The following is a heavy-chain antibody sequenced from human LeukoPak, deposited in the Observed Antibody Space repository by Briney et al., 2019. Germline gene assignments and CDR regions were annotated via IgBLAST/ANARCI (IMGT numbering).Heavy chain of an antibody. CDR1: GLSVSSSY. CDR2: IYSDGRT. J-gene: IGHJ4*02. D-gene: IGHD4-17*01. CDR3: ARGNYGDDSYYFGY. Sequence: GGSLRLSCAASGLSVSSSYMSWVRQAPGKGLEWVSVIYSDGRTFYAGSVKGRFTISRDSSKNTVYLQMNSLRVEDTAVYYCARGNYGDDSYYFGYWGRGALVTVSS. V-gene: IGHV3-53*01.